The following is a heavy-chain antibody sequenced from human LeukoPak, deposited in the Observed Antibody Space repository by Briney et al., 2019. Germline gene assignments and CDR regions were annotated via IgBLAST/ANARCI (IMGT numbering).Heavy chain of an antibody. CDR3: ARSGGLGATIYPNWFDL. CDR1: GFTFSSYN. J-gene: IGHJ5*02. V-gene: IGHV3-48*02. CDR2: IGSGSSLI. Sequence: QPGGSLRLSCAASGFTFSSYNMNWVRQAPGKGLEWVSFIGSGSSLIYYADSVKGRFTISRDDAKNSLFLQMNSLRDGDTAVFYCARSGGLGATIYPNWFDLWGQGTLVIVSS. D-gene: IGHD1-26*01.